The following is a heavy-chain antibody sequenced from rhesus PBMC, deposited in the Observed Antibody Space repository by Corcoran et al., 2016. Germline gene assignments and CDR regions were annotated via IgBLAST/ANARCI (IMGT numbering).Heavy chain of an antibody. CDR1: GGSISDSDY. V-gene: IGHV4-147*01. D-gene: IGHD4-23*01. CDR3: ATMNTVTPWYFDL. Sequence: QVQLQESGPGLVKPSETLSLTCTVPGGSISDSDYWRGIRQPQGKGLEWMGRIYGSGGSTNYNPALSRRVTISRDTSKTQFSLKLCSVTAADPAVYYCATMNTVTPWYFDLWGPGTPITISS. J-gene: IGHJ2*01. CDR2: IYGSGGST.